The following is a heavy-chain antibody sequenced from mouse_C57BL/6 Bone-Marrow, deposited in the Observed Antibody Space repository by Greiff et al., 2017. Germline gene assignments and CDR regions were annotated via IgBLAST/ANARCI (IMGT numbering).Heavy chain of an antibody. CDR3: AGGNYLAY. CDR1: GYTFTNYW. V-gene: IGHV1-63*01. D-gene: IGHD2-1*01. J-gene: IGHJ3*01. CDR2: IYPGGGYT. Sequence: QVHVKQSGAELVRPGTSVKMSCKASGYTFTNYWIGWAKQRPGHGLEWIGDIYPGGGYTNYNEKFKGKATLTADKSSSTAYMQFSSLTSEDSAIYYCAGGNYLAYWGQGTLVTVSA.